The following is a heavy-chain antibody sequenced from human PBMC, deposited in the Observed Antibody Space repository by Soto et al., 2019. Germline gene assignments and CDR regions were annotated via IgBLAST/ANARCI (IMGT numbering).Heavy chain of an antibody. J-gene: IGHJ4*02. V-gene: IGHV1-2*02. CDR3: ARGYSYGTALAVY. D-gene: IGHD5-18*01. CDR1: GHTLTELS. Sequence: GASVKVSCKLSGHTLTELSIHWVRQAPGKGLEWMGWINPDSGGTNYAQKFQGRVTMTRDTSISTAYMELSRLRSDDTAVYYCARGYSYGTALAVYWGQGTLVTVSS. CDR2: INPDSGGT.